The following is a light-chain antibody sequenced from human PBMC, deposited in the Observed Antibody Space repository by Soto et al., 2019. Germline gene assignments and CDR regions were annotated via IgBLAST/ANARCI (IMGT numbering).Light chain of an antibody. CDR2: TAS. Sequence: DIQMTQSPSTLSASAGGRVTITCRASQSISVWLAWYQQKPGKAAKPLIYTASSLESGVPSRFSGSGSGTEFTLTISSLQPDDFATYFCQQYHSFSRTFGPGTRVEIK. CDR3: QQYHSFSRT. J-gene: IGKJ1*01. CDR1: QSISVW. V-gene: IGKV1-5*03.